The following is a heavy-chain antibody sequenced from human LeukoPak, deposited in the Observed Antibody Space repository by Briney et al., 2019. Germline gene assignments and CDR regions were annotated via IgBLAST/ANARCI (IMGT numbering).Heavy chain of an antibody. J-gene: IGHJ4*02. Sequence: GRSLRLSCAASGFTLSSYAMHWVRQAPGKGLEWVAVISYDGSNKYYADSVKGRFTISRDNSKNTLYLQMNSLRAEDTAVYYCARSLRQWLGSVTTSFDYWGQGTLVTVSS. V-gene: IGHV3-30*04. CDR3: ARSLRQWLGSVTTSFDY. D-gene: IGHD6-19*01. CDR1: GFTLSSYA. CDR2: ISYDGSNK.